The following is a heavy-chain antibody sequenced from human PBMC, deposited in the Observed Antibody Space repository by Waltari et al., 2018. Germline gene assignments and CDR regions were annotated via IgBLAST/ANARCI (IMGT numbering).Heavy chain of an antibody. CDR2: IYYSGNT. CDR3: ASRIVAIDY. CDR1: GGSISSTDFY. Sequence: QLQLQESGPGLMKPSETLSLTCTVSGGSISSTDFYWSWIRQAPGKGLEWIGSIYYSGNTYYNPSLRSRVTISVDTSKNQFSLRLNSVTAADTAVYYCASRIVAIDYWGQGTLVTVSS. J-gene: IGHJ4*02. D-gene: IGHD5-12*01. V-gene: IGHV4-39*01.